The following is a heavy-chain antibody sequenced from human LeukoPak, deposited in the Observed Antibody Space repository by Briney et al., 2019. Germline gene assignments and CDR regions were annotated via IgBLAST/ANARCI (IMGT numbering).Heavy chain of an antibody. D-gene: IGHD6-13*01. V-gene: IGHV3-49*04. CDR3: TRGLHSGSLTPGY. CDR1: GFTFGDYA. CDR2: IRSKAYGGTT. Sequence: PGRSLRLSCTASGFTFGDYAMSWVRQAPGKGLEWVGFIRSKAYGGTTEYAASVKGRFTISRDDSKSIAYLQMNSLKTEDTAVYYCTRGLHSGSLTPGYWGQGTLVTVSS. J-gene: IGHJ4*02.